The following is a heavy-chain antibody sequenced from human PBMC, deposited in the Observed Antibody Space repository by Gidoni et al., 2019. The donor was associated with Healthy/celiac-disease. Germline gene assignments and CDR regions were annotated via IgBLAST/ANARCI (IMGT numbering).Heavy chain of an antibody. Sequence: QVQLVQSGAEEKKPGASVKVSCKASGYTFTSYGISWVRQAPGQGLEWMGWISAYNGNTNYAQKLQGRVTMTTDTSTSTAYMELRSLRSDDTAVYYCARETNDYGDPEGAFDIWGQGTMVTVSS. J-gene: IGHJ3*02. CDR3: ARETNDYGDPEGAFDI. CDR2: ISAYNGNT. V-gene: IGHV1-18*01. D-gene: IGHD4-17*01. CDR1: GYTFTSYG.